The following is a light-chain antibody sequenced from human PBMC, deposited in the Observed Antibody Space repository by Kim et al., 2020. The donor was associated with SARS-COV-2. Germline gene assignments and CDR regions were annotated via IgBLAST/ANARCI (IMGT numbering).Light chain of an antibody. CDR2: KDT. CDR1: ALPKQY. CDR3: QSADSSGAYVI. Sequence: SYELTQPPSVSVSPGQTARITCSGDALPKQYASWYQQKAGQAPLLLIYKDTERPSGIPERFSGSSSGTTVTLTISGGQAEDEADYHCQSADSSGAYVIFGGGTQLTVL. J-gene: IGLJ2*01. V-gene: IGLV3-25*03.